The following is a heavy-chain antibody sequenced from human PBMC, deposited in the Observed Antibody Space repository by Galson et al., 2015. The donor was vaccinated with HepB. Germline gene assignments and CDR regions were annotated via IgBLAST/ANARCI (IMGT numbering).Heavy chain of an antibody. CDR2: INAGTGNT. V-gene: IGHV1-3*01. D-gene: IGHD2-2*01. J-gene: IGHJ4*02. Sequence: SVKVSCKGSGYTFAKYALRWVRQAPGQRLQWMGWINAGTGNTKYSQKFQGRAIITRDTSATTVYLDLSSLTSEDTAVYFCARTASWAFDFWDQGTLVTVSS. CDR3: ARTASWAFDF. CDR1: GYTFAKYA.